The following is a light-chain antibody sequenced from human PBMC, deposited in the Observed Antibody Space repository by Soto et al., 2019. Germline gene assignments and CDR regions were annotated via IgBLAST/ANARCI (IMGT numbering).Light chain of an antibody. CDR3: QYYGSSFT. CDR2: GAS. V-gene: IGKV3-20*01. CDR1: QSVSSTY. Sequence: EIVLTQSPGTLSLSPGERATLSCRASQSVSSTYLAWYQQKPGQAPRPLIFGASSRATGIPDRFSGSGSGTDFTLTISRLEPEDFAVYYCQYYGSSFTFGGGTKVDIK. J-gene: IGKJ4*01.